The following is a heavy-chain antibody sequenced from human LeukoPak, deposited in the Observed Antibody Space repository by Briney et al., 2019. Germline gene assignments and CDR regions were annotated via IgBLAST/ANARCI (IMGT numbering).Heavy chain of an antibody. CDR1: GYTFTSYD. V-gene: IGHV1-8*01. CDR2: MNPNSGNT. CDR3: ARAAAGRLYYYHYMDL. Sequence: ASVKVSCKASGYTFTSYDINWVRQATGQGLEWMGWMNPNSGNTGYAQKFQGRVTMTRNTSISTAYMELSSLRSEDTAVYYCARAAAGRLYYYHYMDLWGKGTKLGVSS. J-gene: IGHJ6*03. D-gene: IGHD6-13*01.